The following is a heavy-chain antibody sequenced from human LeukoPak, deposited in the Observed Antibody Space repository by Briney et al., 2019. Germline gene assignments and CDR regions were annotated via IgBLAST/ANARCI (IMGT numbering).Heavy chain of an antibody. D-gene: IGHD2-2*01. CDR3: ARSFCSSPSCPHFDY. J-gene: IGHJ4*02. CDR2: INPNSGGT. Sequence: ASVKVSCKASGYMFTGNYMHWVRQAPGRELEWMGWINPNSGGTSYAQKFQGRVTMTRDTSIRTAYMELSSLTSDDAAVYYCARSFCSSPSCPHFDYWGQGTLVTVSS. CDR1: GYMFTGNY. V-gene: IGHV1-2*02.